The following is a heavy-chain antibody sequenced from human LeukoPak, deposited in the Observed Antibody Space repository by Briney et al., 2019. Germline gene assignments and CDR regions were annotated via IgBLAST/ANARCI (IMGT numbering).Heavy chain of an antibody. V-gene: IGHV4-61*02. J-gene: IGHJ5*02. Sequence: SETLSLTCTVSGGSISSGTYYWSWIRQPAGKGLEWIGRISIDGSTNYNPSLNSRVTMSVDASNNHFSLNLNSVTAADTAVYYCAKGAGPPWFDPWGQGILVTVSS. CDR3: AKGAGPPWFDP. CDR1: GGSISSGTYY. CDR2: ISIDGST. D-gene: IGHD6-19*01.